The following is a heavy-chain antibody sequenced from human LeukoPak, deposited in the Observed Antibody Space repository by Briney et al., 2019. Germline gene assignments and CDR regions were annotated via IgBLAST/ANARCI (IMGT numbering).Heavy chain of an antibody. V-gene: IGHV1-46*03. J-gene: IGHJ4*02. D-gene: IGHD3-22*01. CDR3: ARFNLQDSSGH. Sequence: ASVKVSCKASGYTFTSYYMHWVRQAPGQGLEWMGRINPSGGSTSYTQKFQGRVTMTRDTSTSTVYMELSSLRSEDTAVYYCARFNLQDSSGHWGQGTLVTVSS. CDR2: INPSGGST. CDR1: GYTFTSYY.